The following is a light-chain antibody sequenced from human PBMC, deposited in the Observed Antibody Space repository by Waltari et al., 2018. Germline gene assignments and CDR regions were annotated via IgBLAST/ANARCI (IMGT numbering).Light chain of an antibody. J-gene: IGLJ3*02. CDR2: KSN. CDR1: SGSLSTTSY. CDR3: LLYMGGGIWV. V-gene: IGLV8-61*01. Sequence: QTVVTQEPSLSVSPGGTVTLTCALSSGSLSTTSYASWYQQTPGQAPRTLIYKSNTRSSGVPDRFSGSICGNKAALTITGAQADDESDYYCLLYMGGGIWVFGGGTKLTVI.